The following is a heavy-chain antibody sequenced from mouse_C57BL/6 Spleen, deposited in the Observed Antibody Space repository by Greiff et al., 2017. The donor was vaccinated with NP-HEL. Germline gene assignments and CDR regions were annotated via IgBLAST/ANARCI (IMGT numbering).Heavy chain of an antibody. CDR2: IRHKANGYTT. Sequence: EVKLVESGGGLVQPGGSLSLSCAASGFTFTDYYMSWVRQPPGTALEWLGFIRHKANGYTTEYSASVKARFTISRDNSQSILYLQMNALRAEDSATYYCARTHYYGGSPYAMDYWGQGTSVTVSS. V-gene: IGHV7-3*01. J-gene: IGHJ4*01. D-gene: IGHD1-1*01. CDR3: ARTHYYGGSPYAMDY. CDR1: GFTFTDYY.